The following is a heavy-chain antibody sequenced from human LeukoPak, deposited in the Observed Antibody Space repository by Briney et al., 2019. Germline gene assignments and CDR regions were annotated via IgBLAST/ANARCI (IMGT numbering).Heavy chain of an antibody. J-gene: IGHJ4*02. V-gene: IGHV1-46*01. CDR1: GYTFTSYY. D-gene: IGHD3-22*01. CDR3: VRDRLGTMILGY. Sequence: GASVKVSCKASGYTFTSYYMHWVRQAPGQGLEWMGIINPSGGSTSYAQKFQGRVTMTRDTSTSTVYMELSSLRSEDTAVYYCVRDRLGTMILGYWGQGTLVTVSS. CDR2: INPSGGST.